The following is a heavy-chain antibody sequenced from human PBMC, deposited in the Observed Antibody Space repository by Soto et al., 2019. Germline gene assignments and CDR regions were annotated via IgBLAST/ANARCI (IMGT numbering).Heavy chain of an antibody. CDR3: ATNPLVHNHYCYGMDV. CDR2: IIPIFGTA. Sequence: QVQLVQSGAAVKKPGSSVKVSCKASGGTLSSYALSWVRQAPGQGIEWMGGIIPIFGTANYAQKFQVSVTLAADEATSTADMELGSLRSEDTAVYYCATNPLVHNHYCYGMDVWGHGTTVTVSS. J-gene: IGHJ6*02. CDR1: GGTLSSYA. D-gene: IGHD6-6*01. V-gene: IGHV1-69*01.